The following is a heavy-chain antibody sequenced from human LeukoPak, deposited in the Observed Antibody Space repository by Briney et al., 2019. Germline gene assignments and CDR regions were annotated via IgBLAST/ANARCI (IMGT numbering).Heavy chain of an antibody. CDR3: ARFSSSWYAGEPDY. CDR1: GFTFSSYW. D-gene: IGHD6-13*01. J-gene: IGHJ4*02. CDR2: IKQDGGEK. V-gene: IGHV3-7*01. Sequence: GGSLRLSCAASGFTFSSYWMSWVRQAPGKGLEWVANIKQDGGEKYYVGSAKGRFTICRDNAKNSLYLQMNSLRAEDTAVYYCARFSSSWYAGEPDYWGQGTLVTVSS.